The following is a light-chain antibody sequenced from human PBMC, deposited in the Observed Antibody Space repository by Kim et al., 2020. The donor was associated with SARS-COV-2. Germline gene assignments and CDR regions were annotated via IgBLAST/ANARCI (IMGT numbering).Light chain of an antibody. CDR3: QQYGSYWT. Sequence: DIQMTQSPSTLSASVGDRVTITCRASQSISSWLAWYQQKPGKAPKLLIYKASSLESGVPSRFSGSGSGTEFTLTISSLQPDDFATYYCQQYGSYWTFGQGTKVDIK. CDR2: KAS. J-gene: IGKJ1*01. CDR1: QSISSW. V-gene: IGKV1-5*03.